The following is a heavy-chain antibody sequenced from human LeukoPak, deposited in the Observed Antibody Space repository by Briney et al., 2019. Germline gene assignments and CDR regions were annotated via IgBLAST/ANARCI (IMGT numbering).Heavy chain of an antibody. J-gene: IGHJ4*02. CDR3: AKEGAAGGKMQFCFDY. V-gene: IGHV3-30*18. CDR1: GFTFSSYG. CDR2: ISSDGSTD. Sequence: PGGSLRLSCAASGFTFSSYGIHWVRQAPGKGLEWVAVISSDGSTDYFADSVQGQFTISRDNSKNTLYLQMSSLRPEDTAVYYCAKEGAAGGKMQFCFDYWGQGTLVTVSS. D-gene: IGHD6-13*01.